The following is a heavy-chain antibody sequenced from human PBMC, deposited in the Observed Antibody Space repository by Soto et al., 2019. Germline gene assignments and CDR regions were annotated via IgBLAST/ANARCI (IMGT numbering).Heavy chain of an antibody. Sequence: QVQLVESGGGVVQPGRSLRLSCAASGFTFSSYAMHWVRQAPGKGLEWVAVISYDGSNKYYADSVKGRFTISRDNSKNTLYLQVNSLRAEDTAVYYCARVPTVVNTAYYFDYWGQGTLVTVSS. V-gene: IGHV3-30-3*01. J-gene: IGHJ4*02. D-gene: IGHD4-17*01. CDR2: ISYDGSNK. CDR3: ARVPTVVNTAYYFDY. CDR1: GFTFSSYA.